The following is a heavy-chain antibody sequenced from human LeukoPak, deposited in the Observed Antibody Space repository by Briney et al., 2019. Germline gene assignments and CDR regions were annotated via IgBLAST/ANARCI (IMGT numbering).Heavy chain of an antibody. V-gene: IGHV1-18*01. CDR3: ARAPHCTNGVCYDY. Sequence: ASVNVSCKASGYTFTSYGISWVRQAPGQGLEWMGWISAYNGNTNYAQRLQGRVTMTTDTSTSTAYMELRSLRSDDTAVYYCARAPHCTNGVCYDYWGQGTLVTVSS. CDR2: ISAYNGNT. D-gene: IGHD2-8*01. CDR1: GYTFTSYG. J-gene: IGHJ4*02.